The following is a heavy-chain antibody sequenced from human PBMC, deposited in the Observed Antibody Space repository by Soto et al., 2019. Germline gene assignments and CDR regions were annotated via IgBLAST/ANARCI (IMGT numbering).Heavy chain of an antibody. J-gene: IGHJ4*02. CDR2: INHSGST. Sequence: SETLSLTCAVYGGSFSGYYWSWIRQPPGKGLEWIWEINHSGSTNYNPSLKSRVTISVDTSKNQFSLKLSSVTAADTAVYYCVLDILTGYYKPYWGQGTLVTVSS. CDR1: GGSFSGYY. D-gene: IGHD3-9*01. CDR3: VLDILTGYYKPY. V-gene: IGHV4-34*01.